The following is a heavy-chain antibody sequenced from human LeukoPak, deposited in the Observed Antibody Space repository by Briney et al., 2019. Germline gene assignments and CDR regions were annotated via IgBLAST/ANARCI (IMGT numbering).Heavy chain of an antibody. CDR1: GFTFSSHG. V-gene: IGHV3-33*01. CDR2: IWYDGSNK. J-gene: IGHJ3*02. D-gene: IGHD6-19*01. CDR3: ARGRGSGWYDAFDI. Sequence: PGGSLRLSCAASGFTFSSHGMHWVRQAPGKGLEWVAVIWYDGSNKFYADSVRGRFTISRDNSKNTLYVQMNSLRAEDTAVYYRARGRGSGWYDAFDIWGQGTMVTVSS.